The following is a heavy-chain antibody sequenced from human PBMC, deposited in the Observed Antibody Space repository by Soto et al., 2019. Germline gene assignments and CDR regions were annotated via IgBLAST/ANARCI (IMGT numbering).Heavy chain of an antibody. V-gene: IGHV3-30-3*01. CDR1: GFTFSSYA. CDR3: ARHKRDLRVLEWSYYFDY. J-gene: IGHJ4*02. CDR2: ISYDGSNK. D-gene: IGHD3-3*01. Sequence: QVQLVESGGGVVQPGRSLRLSCAASGFTFSSYAMHWVRQAPGKGLEWVAVISYDGSNKYYADSVKGCFSISRANYKNTRYLPMNSRTAEDTAEYYCARHKRDLRVLEWSYYFDYWGQGTLVSVSS.